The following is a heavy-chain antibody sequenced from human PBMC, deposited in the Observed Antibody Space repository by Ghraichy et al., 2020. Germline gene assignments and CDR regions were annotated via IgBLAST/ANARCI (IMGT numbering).Heavy chain of an antibody. CDR3: ARDRRITIFGVVISSGGPFDY. Sequence: GESLNISCAASGFTFSSYWMSWVRQAPGKGLEWVANIKQDGSEKYYVDSVKGRFTISRDNAKNSLYLQMNSLRAEDTAVYYCARDRRITIFGVVISSGGPFDYWGQGTLVTVSS. CDR1: GFTFSSYW. J-gene: IGHJ4*02. D-gene: IGHD3-3*01. CDR2: IKQDGSEK. V-gene: IGHV3-7*01.